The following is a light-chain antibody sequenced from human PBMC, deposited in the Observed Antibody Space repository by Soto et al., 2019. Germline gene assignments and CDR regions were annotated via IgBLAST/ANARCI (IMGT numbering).Light chain of an antibody. CDR2: DVS. CDR3: SSYTSSTAVV. CDR1: SRDVGGYNY. Sequence: QSALTQPASVSGSPGQSIAISCTGTSRDVGGYNYVSWYQQHEGKAPKLLIFDVSDRPSGVSNRFSGSKSGNTASLTISGLQAEDEAEYYCSSYTSSTAVVFGGGTQLTVL. J-gene: IGLJ7*01. V-gene: IGLV2-14*01.